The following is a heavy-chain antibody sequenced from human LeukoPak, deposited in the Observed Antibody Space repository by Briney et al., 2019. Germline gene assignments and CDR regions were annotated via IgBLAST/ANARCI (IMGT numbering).Heavy chain of an antibody. J-gene: IGHJ4*02. CDR1: GFAFDEHG. CDR2: INWSGGST. D-gene: IGHD2-2*01. V-gene: IGHV3-20*04. CDR3: ARAPITSPFYFDS. Sequence: GGSLRLSCTASGFAFDEHGMSWVRQVPGKGLEWVSGINWSGGSTGYADPMRGRFTISRDNAKNSLYLQMDSLRAEDTALYYCARAPITSPFYFDSWGQGTLVTVSS.